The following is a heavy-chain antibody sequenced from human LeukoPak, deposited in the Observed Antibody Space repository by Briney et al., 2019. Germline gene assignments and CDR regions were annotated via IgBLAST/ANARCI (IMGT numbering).Heavy chain of an antibody. CDR1: GGTFSSYA. CDR2: IIPILGIA. D-gene: IGHD6-19*01. J-gene: IGHJ4*02. V-gene: IGHV1-69*04. CDR3: ASGPRGAVAGFDY. Sequence: SVKVSCKASGGTFSSYAISWVRQAPGQGLEWMGRIIPILGIANYAQKFQGRVTITADKSTSTAYMELSSLRSEDTAVYYCASGPRGAVAGFDYWGQGTLVTVSS.